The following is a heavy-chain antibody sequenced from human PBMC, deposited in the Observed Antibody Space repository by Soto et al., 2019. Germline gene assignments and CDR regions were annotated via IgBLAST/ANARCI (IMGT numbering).Heavy chain of an antibody. CDR3: ARVGYYGSGSYSNYFDY. J-gene: IGHJ4*02. V-gene: IGHV1-46*01. CDR1: GYTFTSYY. D-gene: IGHD3-10*01. Sequence: QVQLVQSGAEVKKPGASVKVSCKASGYTFTSYYMHWVRQAPGQGLEWMGIINPSGGSTSYAQKFQGRVTMTRDTSTSTDYMELSSLRSEDTAVYYCARVGYYGSGSYSNYFDYWGQGTLVTVSS. CDR2: INPSGGST.